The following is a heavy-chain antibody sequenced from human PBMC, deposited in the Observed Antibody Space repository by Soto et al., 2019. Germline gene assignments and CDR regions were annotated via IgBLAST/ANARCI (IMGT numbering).Heavy chain of an antibody. V-gene: IGHV3-23*01. CDR1: GFTFNNFA. D-gene: IGHD3-3*01. Sequence: EVQLLESGGGLVQPGGSLRLSCAASGFTFNNFAMSWVRQAPGKGLEWVSSISDGGGSTYYGDSVKGRFTISRDNSKNTLYLQMNSLRAEDTAVYYCARCPGEKCARNTIFGVVGEGFDYWGQGTLVTLSS. CDR3: ARCPGEKCARNTIFGVVGEGFDY. J-gene: IGHJ4*02. CDR2: ISDGGGST.